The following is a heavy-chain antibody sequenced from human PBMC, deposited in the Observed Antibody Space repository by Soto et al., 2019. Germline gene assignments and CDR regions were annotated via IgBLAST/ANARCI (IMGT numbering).Heavy chain of an antibody. D-gene: IGHD6-19*01. V-gene: IGHV1-18*01. CDR3: ARVWYSSGWNHFDY. CDR1: GYTFTNYG. CDR2: INVYNGNT. Sequence: ASVKVSCKASGYTFTNYGISWVRQAPGQGLEWMGWINVYNGNTKYAQKVQGRVTMTTDTSTSTAYMELRSLRSDDTAVYYCARVWYSSGWNHFDYWGQGTLVTVSS. J-gene: IGHJ4*02.